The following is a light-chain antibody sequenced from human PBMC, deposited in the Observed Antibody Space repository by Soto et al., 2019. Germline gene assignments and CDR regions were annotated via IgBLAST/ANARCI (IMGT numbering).Light chain of an antibody. CDR2: VAS. J-gene: IGKJ5*01. Sequence: DIQMTQSPSSLSASVGDRVTITCRASQDISSSVAWYQQKPGKAPNLLIYVASTLQSGVPSRFSGSGSGTDFTLTISSLQPEDFATYYCQQLNSYPITFGQGTRLEIK. CDR3: QQLNSYPIT. V-gene: IGKV1-9*01. CDR1: QDISSS.